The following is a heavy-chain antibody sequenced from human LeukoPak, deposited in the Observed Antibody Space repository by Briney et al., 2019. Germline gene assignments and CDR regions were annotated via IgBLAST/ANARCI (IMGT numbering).Heavy chain of an antibody. V-gene: IGHV5-51*01. J-gene: IGHJ4*02. Sequence: GESLKISCKGSGYSFTSYWIVWVRQMPGKGLEWMGIIYPGDSDTRYSPSFQGQVTISADKSISTAYLQWSSLKASDTAMYYCARRSQEYRYGSHAIDYWGRGTLVTVSS. CDR3: ARRSQEYRYGSHAIDY. CDR1: GYSFTSYW. D-gene: IGHD5-18*01. CDR2: IYPGDSDT.